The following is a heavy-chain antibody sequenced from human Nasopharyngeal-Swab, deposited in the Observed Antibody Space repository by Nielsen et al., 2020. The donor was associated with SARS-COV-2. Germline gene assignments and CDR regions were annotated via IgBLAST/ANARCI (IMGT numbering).Heavy chain of an antibody. J-gene: IGHJ6*02. CDR1: GFTFTSYA. D-gene: IGHD5-24*01. Sequence: GESLTISCATSGFTFTSYAMHWVRQAPGKGLQWVASIWYDGSNKYYADSVRGRFTISRDNSKNTLSLQMNSLRAEDTAVYYCARDIQMGGMDVWGQGTTVTVSS. CDR3: ARDIQMGGMDV. V-gene: IGHV3-33*01. CDR2: IWYDGSNK.